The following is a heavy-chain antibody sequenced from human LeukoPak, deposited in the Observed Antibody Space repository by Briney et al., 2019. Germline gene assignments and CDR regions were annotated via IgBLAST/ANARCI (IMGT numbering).Heavy chain of an antibody. V-gene: IGHV4-59*01. CDR1: GASFEHYF. CDR3: ASHRRSHGSEY. Sequence: SETLSLTCTVSGASFEHYFWSWIRQPPGRGLEWIGCVYYSGSTDYSPSLKSRLTISADTSKNQFSLKLNSVTAADTAVYYCASHRRSHGSEYWGQGTLVTVSS. CDR2: VYYSGST. D-gene: IGHD3-10*01. J-gene: IGHJ4*02.